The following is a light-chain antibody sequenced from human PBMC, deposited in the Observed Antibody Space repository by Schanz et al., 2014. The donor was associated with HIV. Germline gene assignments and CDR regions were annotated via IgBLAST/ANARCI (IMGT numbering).Light chain of an antibody. Sequence: QSALTQPASVSGSPGQSITISCTGDSSDVGGYDYVSWYQQHPGKAPKLIIYDVTYRPSGVSARFSGSKSGNTASLTISGLQADDEADYFCSSYTTTSTYVFGAGTKLTVL. J-gene: IGLJ1*01. CDR3: SSYTTTSTYV. CDR2: DVT. CDR1: SSDVGGYDY. V-gene: IGLV2-14*03.